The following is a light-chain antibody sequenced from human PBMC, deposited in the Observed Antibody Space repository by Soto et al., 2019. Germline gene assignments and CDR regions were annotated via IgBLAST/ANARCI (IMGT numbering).Light chain of an antibody. V-gene: IGLV2-8*01. CDR1: SSDVGGSNY. CDR3: SLYTGSNIF. CDR2: EVS. J-gene: IGLJ2*01. Sequence: QSALTQPPSASGSPGQSVTISCTGTSSDVGGSNYVSWYQQHPGRAPKLMIYEVSTRPSGVPDRFSGSKSGNTASLTVSGLQAEDEADYYCSLYTGSNIFFGGGTKLTVL.